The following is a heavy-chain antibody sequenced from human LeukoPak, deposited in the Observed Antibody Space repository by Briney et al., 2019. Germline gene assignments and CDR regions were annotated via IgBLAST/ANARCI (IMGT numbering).Heavy chain of an antibody. V-gene: IGHV4-34*01. CDR1: VRSFSDYF. CDR3: AGNETARRAFNF. D-gene: IGHD1-1*01. CDR2: INHNEGT. Sequence: SDTLSLTCAAYVRSFSDYFWSWIRQPRGKGLEWIGDINHNEGTAYNPSLKSRVTISKDTTKRQFPFKLTSVTAADPGVYYFAGNETARRAFNFWGQGSLVTVSS. J-gene: IGHJ4*02.